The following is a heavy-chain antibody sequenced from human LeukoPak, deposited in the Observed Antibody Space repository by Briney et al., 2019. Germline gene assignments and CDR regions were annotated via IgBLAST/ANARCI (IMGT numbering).Heavy chain of an antibody. CDR1: GYSFTSYW. CDR2: IYPGDSDT. D-gene: IGHD4-17*01. J-gene: IGHJ4*02. V-gene: IGHV5-51*01. Sequence: GESLKISCKGSGYSFTSYWIGWVRQMSGKGLEWMGIIYPGDSDTRYSPSFQGQVTISADKSISTAYLQWSSLKASDTAMYYCARSPTSYGDYPTFFDYWGQGTLVTVSS. CDR3: ARSPTSYGDYPTFFDY.